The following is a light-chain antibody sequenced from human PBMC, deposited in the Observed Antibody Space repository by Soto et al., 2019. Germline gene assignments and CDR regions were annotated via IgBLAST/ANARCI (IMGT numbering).Light chain of an antibody. CDR2: WAS. V-gene: IGKV4-1*01. J-gene: IGKJ4*01. Sequence: TARASGPLSLSLSDSSTINCKSSQSVLYSSNHKNYLAWYQQKPGQPPKLLIYWASTRESGVPDRFSGSGSGTDFTHTIISLQAEDVAFYYSQQSYITPLPFAGGTKVDI. CDR1: QSVLYSSNHKNY. CDR3: QQSYITPLP.